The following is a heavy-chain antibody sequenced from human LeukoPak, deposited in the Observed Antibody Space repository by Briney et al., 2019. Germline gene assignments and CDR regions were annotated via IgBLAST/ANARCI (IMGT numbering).Heavy chain of an antibody. V-gene: IGHV4-39*01. Sequence: SETVSLTCTVSGGSISSSDHYWGWIRQPPGKGLEWIGSIYYSGSTYYNPSLKSRVTISVDTSKNQFSLKVNSVTAADTAVYYCARQGQTDGSQYFQHWGQGTLVTVSS. CDR3: ARQGQTDGSQYFQH. D-gene: IGHD2-15*01. J-gene: IGHJ1*01. CDR1: GGSISSSDHY. CDR2: IYYSGST.